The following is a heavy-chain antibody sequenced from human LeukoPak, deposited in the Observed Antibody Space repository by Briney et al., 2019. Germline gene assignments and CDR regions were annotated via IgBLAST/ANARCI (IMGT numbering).Heavy chain of an antibody. CDR3: AKDYPLRGGDRFDY. CDR1: GFTFSRHG. V-gene: IGHV3-30*02. J-gene: IGHJ4*02. CDR2: IRYDGSEK. D-gene: IGHD4-17*01. Sequence: GGSLRLSCAASGFTFSRHGMHWVRQAPGMGLEWVAFIRYDGSEKYYADSVKGRFTISRDNSENTLYLQMNSLRPEDTAVYYCAKDYPLRGGDRFDYWGQGTLVTVSS.